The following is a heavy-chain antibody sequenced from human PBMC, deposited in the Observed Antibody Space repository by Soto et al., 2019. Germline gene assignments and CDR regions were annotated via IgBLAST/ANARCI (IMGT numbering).Heavy chain of an antibody. J-gene: IGHJ4*02. D-gene: IGHD3-22*01. CDR3: ARQIYDSDTGPNFQYYFDS. V-gene: IGHV5-10-1*01. CDR2: IDPSDSQT. Sequence: GGPLNISCSGSGYSFAGYWITWVRQKPWKGLEWMGRIDPSDSQTYYSPSFRGHVTISGTKSITTVFLQWSSLRASDTAMYYCARQIYDSDTGPNFQYYFDSWGQGTPVTVSS. CDR1: GYSFAGYW.